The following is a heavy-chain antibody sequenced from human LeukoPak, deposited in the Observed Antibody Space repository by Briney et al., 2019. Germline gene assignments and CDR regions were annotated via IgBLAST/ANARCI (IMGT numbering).Heavy chain of an antibody. Sequence: ASVKVPCKASGYTFTGYYMHWVRQAPGQELEWMGWPSPNSGDTKFAQKFQGRVTMTRDTSISTAYMELSNLRSDDTAVYYCARATDISSWYLAYWGQGTLVTVSS. CDR3: ARATDISSWYLAY. V-gene: IGHV1-2*02. CDR1: GYTFTGYY. D-gene: IGHD6-13*01. CDR2: PSPNSGDT. J-gene: IGHJ4*02.